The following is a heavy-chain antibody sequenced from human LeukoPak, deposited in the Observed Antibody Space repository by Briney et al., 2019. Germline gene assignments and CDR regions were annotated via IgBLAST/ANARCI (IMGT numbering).Heavy chain of an antibody. D-gene: IGHD1-1*01. V-gene: IGHV4-59*01. CDR2: IYYSGST. CDR1: GGSISSYY. J-gene: IGHJ4*02. Sequence: PSETLSLTCTVSGGSISSYYWSWIRQPPGKGLEWIGYIYYSGSTNYNPSLKSRVTISVDTSKNQFSLKLSSVTAADTAVYYCARDSVSGSIDYWGQGTLVTVS. CDR3: ARDSVSGSIDY.